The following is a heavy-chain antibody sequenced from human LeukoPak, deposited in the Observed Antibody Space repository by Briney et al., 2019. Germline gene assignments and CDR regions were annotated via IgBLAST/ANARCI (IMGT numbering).Heavy chain of an antibody. Sequence: PSVTLSLTCAVYGGFFSGYYWSWIRQPPGKGLEWIGEINHSGSTNYNPSLKSRVTISVDTSKNQFSLKLSSVTAADTAVYYCARGYDYVWGSYRSAGYYFNYWGQGTLVTVSS. CDR3: ARGYDYVWGSYRSAGYYFNY. J-gene: IGHJ4*02. D-gene: IGHD3-16*02. CDR1: GGFFSGYY. V-gene: IGHV4-34*01. CDR2: INHSGST.